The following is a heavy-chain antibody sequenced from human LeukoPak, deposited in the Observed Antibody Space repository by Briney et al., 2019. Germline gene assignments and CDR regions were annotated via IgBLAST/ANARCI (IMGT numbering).Heavy chain of an antibody. V-gene: IGHV3-30*18. D-gene: IGHD5-18*01. CDR2: ISYDGSNK. J-gene: IGHJ4*02. CDR3: AKVRGFGYSYGYCLDY. CDR1: GFTFSSYG. Sequence: PGGSLRLSCAASGFTFSSYGMHWVRQAPGKGLEWVAVISYDGSNKYYADSVKGRFTISGDNSKNTLYLQMNSLRAEDTAVYYCAKVRGFGYSYGYCLDYWGQGTLVTVSS.